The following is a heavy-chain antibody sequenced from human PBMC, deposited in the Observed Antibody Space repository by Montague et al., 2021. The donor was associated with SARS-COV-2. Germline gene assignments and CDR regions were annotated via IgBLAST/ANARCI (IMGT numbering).Heavy chain of an antibody. J-gene: IGHJ4*02. CDR3: ARSSILGAHRFVY. CDR2: IYHSGNT. Sequence: SETLSLTCAVSGGSISSSNWWSWVRQPPGKGLEWIGEIYHSGNTNYNPSLQSRFTISVDKSKNQFSLRLSSVTAADTAVYYCARSSILGAHRFVYWGQGTLVTVSS. CDR1: GGSISSSNW. D-gene: IGHD3-16*01. V-gene: IGHV4-4*02.